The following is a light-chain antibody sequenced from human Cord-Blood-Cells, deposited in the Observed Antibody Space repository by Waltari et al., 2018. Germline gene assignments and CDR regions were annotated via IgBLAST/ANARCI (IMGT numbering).Light chain of an antibody. CDR2: RNN. CDR1: SSHIGSNY. V-gene: IGLV1-47*01. Sequence: QSVLTQPPSASGTPGPRVTISCSGSSSHIGSNYVYWYQHLPGTAPKLLIYRNNQRPSGVPERFSGSKSGTSASLAISGLRSEDEADYYCAAWDDSLSVHVVFGGGTKLTVL. CDR3: AAWDDSLSVHVV. J-gene: IGLJ2*01.